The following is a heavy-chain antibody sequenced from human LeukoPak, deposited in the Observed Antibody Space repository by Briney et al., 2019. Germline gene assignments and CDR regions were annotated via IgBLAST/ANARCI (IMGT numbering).Heavy chain of an antibody. Sequence: SETLSLTCTVSGGSISSGGYYWSWIRQHPGRGLEWIGYIYYSGSTYYNPSLKSRVTISVDTSKNQFSLKLSSVTAADTAVYYCARSLLWFGELSTVDYWGQGTLVTVSS. D-gene: IGHD3-10*01. J-gene: IGHJ4*02. CDR1: GGSISSGGYY. CDR3: ARSLLWFGELSTVDY. CDR2: IYYSGST. V-gene: IGHV4-31*03.